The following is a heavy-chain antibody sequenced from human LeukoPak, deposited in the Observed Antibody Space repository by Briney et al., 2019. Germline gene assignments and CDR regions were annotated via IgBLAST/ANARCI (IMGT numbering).Heavy chain of an antibody. CDR3: ARAGGYDSWFDP. V-gene: IGHV4-4*07. Sequence: SETLSLTCTVSGASISSYYWSWIRQPAGKGLEWIGRIQTSGSTNYNPSLKSRVTMSIDTSKNQISLKLASVTAADTAVYYCARAGGYDSWFDPWGQGTLVTVSS. J-gene: IGHJ5*02. CDR1: GASISSYY. CDR2: IQTSGST. D-gene: IGHD3-3*01.